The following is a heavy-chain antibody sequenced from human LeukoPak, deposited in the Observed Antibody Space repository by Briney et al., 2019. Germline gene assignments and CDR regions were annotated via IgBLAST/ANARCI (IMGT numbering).Heavy chain of an antibody. CDR1: GFTFSSYS. CDR2: ISSSSSII. J-gene: IGHJ6*02. CDR3: ARSDYYYGMDV. V-gene: IGHV3-48*04. Sequence: GGSLRLSCAASGFTFSSYSMNWVRQAPGKGLEWVSYISSSSSIIYYADSVKGRFTISRDNAKNSLYLQMNSLRAEDTAVYYCARSDYYYGMDVWGQGTTVTVSS.